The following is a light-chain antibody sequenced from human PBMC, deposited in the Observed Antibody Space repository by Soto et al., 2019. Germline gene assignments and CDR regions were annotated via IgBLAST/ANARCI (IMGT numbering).Light chain of an antibody. CDR2: DAS. CDR3: QQFNSYPPT. CDR1: QGISSA. V-gene: IGKV1-13*02. J-gene: IGKJ2*01. Sequence: AIPLTQSPSSLSASVGDRVTITCRASQGISSALAWYQQKPGKAPKLLIYDASSLESGVPSRFSGSGSGTDFTLTISSLQPEDFAPYYCQQFNSYPPTFGQGTKLEIK.